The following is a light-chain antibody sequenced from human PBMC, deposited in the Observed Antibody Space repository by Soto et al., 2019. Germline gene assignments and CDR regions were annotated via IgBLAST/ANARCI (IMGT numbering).Light chain of an antibody. CDR2: STN. CDR3: ALYVGSGTVV. J-gene: IGLJ2*01. CDR1: SASVLTSYY. Sequence: QTVVSQEPSFSVSPGETVTLTCGLTSASVLTSYYPSWYQQTPGQAPRTLIYSTNIRSSGAPDRFSGSILGNKAALTITGAQADDESAYDCALYVGSGTVVFGGGTKVTVL. V-gene: IGLV8-61*01.